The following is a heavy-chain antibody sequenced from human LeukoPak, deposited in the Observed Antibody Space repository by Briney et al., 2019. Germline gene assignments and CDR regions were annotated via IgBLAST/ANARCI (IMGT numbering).Heavy chain of an antibody. V-gene: IGHV3-53*01. CDR1: GVTVNSNY. CDR2: IYSGGST. CDR3: ARGGSHLSAFDI. J-gene: IGHJ3*02. Sequence: GGSLTLSCSASGVTVNSNYMSWVRQAPGKGLEWVSIIYSGGSTFYADSVKGRFTISRDKSKNTLYLQMNSVRAADTAVYYCARGGSHLSAFDIWGQGTMATVSS. D-gene: IGHD1-26*01.